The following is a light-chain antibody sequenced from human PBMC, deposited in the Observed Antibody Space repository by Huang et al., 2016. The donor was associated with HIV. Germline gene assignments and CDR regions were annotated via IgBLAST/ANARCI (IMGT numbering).Light chain of an antibody. CDR1: ENIVYS. CDR2: AAS. Sequence: EIQLTQSPSSLSASVGDGIPITCRASENIVYSLSWFRQRPGRSPEALIYAASRLHAGVPSKFSATGSGANFTLSIDGLGPEDFATYYCQQSRSLPRTYGGGTKVDI. CDR3: QQSRSLPRT. J-gene: IGKJ4*01. V-gene: IGKV1-39*01.